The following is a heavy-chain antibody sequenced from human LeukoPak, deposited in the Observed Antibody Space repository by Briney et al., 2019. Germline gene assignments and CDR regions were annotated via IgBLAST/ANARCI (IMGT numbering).Heavy chain of an antibody. CDR2: IYYSGSI. J-gene: IGHJ4*02. Sequence: SETLSLTCTVSGGSISSGGYYWSWIRQHPGKGLEWIGYIYYSGSIYYNPSLKSRVTISVDTSKNQFSLKLSSVTAADTAVYYCARVLGRLGELYPFDYWGQGTLVTVSS. D-gene: IGHD3-16*01. V-gene: IGHV4-31*03. CDR3: ARVLGRLGELYPFDY. CDR1: GGSISSGGYY.